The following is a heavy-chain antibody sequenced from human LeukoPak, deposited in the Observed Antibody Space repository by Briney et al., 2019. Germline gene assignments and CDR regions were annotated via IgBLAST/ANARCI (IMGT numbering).Heavy chain of an antibody. CDR1: GFTFSSYG. D-gene: IGHD3-10*01. CDR3: ARGKRNSSSGSANDY. Sequence: GGSLRLSCAASGFTFSSYGMHWVRQAPGKGLEWVAFIRYDGSNKYYADSVKGRFTISRDNSKNTLYLQMNSLRAEDTAVYYCARGKRNSSSGSANDYWGQGTLVTVSS. J-gene: IGHJ4*02. V-gene: IGHV3-30*02. CDR2: IRYDGSNK.